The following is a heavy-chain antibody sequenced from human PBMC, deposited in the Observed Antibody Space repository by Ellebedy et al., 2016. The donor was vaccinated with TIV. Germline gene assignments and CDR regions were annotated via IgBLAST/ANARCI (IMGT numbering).Heavy chain of an antibody. V-gene: IGHV4-61*01. CDR2: IYHSGST. Sequence: SETLSLTCTVSGGSISSSSYYWSWIRQPPGKRLEWIGYIYHSGSTKYNPSLKSRLTISLDTSKNQFSLKLSSVTAADTAVYYCARETRGYSYGPEIWGQGTLVTVSS. CDR1: GGSISSSSYY. J-gene: IGHJ4*02. CDR3: ARETRGYSYGPEI. D-gene: IGHD5-18*01.